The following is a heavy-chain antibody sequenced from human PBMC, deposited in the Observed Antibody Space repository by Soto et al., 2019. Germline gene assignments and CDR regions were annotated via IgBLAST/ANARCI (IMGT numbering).Heavy chain of an antibody. J-gene: IGHJ6*02. V-gene: IGHV1-69*08. CDR2: IIPILGIA. Sequence: QVQLVQSGAEVKKPGSSVKVSCKASGGTFSSYTISWVRQAPGQGLEWMGRIIPILGIANYAQKFQGRVTITADKSTSTAYMELSSLRSEETAVYYCAREATTMTGTTGYGMDVWGQGTTVTVSS. D-gene: IGHD1-1*01. CDR1: GGTFSSYT. CDR3: AREATTMTGTTGYGMDV.